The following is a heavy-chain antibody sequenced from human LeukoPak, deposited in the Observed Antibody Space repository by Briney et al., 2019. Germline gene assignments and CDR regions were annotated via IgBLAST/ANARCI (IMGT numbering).Heavy chain of an antibody. D-gene: IGHD1-1*01. CDR1: GFTFGDHA. CDR2: IRSKAYRGTT. CDR3: ARGPIQLWLHNAMDV. Sequence: GGSLRLSCTGSGFTFGDHAMSWVRQAPGKGLEWVGLIRSKAYRGTTEYAASVKGRFTISRDDSASIAYLQMNSLNTVDTAVYYCARGPIQLWLHNAMDVWGQGTTVTVSS. V-gene: IGHV3-49*04. J-gene: IGHJ6*02.